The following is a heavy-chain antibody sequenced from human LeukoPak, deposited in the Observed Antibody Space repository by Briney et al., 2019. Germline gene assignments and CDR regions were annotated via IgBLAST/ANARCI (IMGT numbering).Heavy chain of an antibody. CDR3: ARSGDSSGYYLFDY. D-gene: IGHD3-22*01. CDR2: IYYSGST. V-gene: IGHV4-59*01. Sequence: SETLSLTCAVSGGSISSYYWSWIRQPPGKGLEWIGYIYYSGSTNYNPSLKSRVTISVDTSKNQFSLKLSSVTAADTAVYYCARSGDSSGYYLFDYWGQGTLVTVSS. CDR1: GGSISSYY. J-gene: IGHJ4*02.